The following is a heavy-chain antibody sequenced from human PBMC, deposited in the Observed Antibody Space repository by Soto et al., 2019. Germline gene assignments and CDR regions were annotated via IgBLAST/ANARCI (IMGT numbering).Heavy chain of an antibody. V-gene: IGHV3-30*18. CDR3: AKEVLEDSYAEYYFDY. CDR1: GFTFSSYG. CDR2: ISYDGSNK. J-gene: IGHJ4*02. D-gene: IGHD2-2*01. Sequence: QVQLVESGGGVVQPGRSLRLSCAASGFTFSSYGMHWVRQAPGKGLEWVAVISYDGSNKYYADSVKGRFTISRDNSKNPLYLQMNSLRAEDTAVYYCAKEVLEDSYAEYYFDYWGQGTLVTVSS.